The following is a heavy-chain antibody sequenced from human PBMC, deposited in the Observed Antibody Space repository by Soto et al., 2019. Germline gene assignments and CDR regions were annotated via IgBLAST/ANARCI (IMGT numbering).Heavy chain of an antibody. J-gene: IGHJ4*02. V-gene: IGHV3-23*01. CDR2: ISGSGGST. Sequence: GGSLRLSCAASGFTFSSYAMSWVRQAPGKGLEWVSAISGSGGSTYYADSVKGRFTISRDNSKNTLYLQMNSLRAEDTAVYYCVAGTMMSYFDYWGQGTLVTVSS. CDR1: GFTFSSYA. D-gene: IGHD6-19*01. CDR3: VAGTMMSYFDY.